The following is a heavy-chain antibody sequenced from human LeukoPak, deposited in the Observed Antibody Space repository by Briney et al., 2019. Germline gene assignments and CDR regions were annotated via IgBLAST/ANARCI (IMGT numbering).Heavy chain of an antibody. Sequence: GGSLRLSCAASGFTFSSYSMNWVRQAPGKGLEWVSYISSSSSTIYYADSVKGRFTISRDNSKNTLYLQMNSLRAEDTAVYYCAKDRTSWYYFDYWGQGTLVTVSS. CDR3: AKDRTSWYYFDY. J-gene: IGHJ4*02. CDR2: ISSSSSTI. V-gene: IGHV3-48*01. CDR1: GFTFSSYS.